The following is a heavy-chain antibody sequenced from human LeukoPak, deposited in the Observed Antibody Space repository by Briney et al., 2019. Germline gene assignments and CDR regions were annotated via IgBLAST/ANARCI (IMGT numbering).Heavy chain of an antibody. D-gene: IGHD2-2*02. V-gene: IGHV3-11*01. J-gene: IGHJ4*02. CDR1: GFTFSDYY. CDR3: ARWPLGYCSSTSCYSY. Sequence: GGSLRLSCAASGFTFSDYYMSWIRQAPGKGLEWVSYISSSGSTIYYADSVKGRFTISRGNAKNSLYLQMNSLRAEDTAVYYCARWPLGYCSSTSCYSYWGQGTLVTVSS. CDR2: ISSSGSTI.